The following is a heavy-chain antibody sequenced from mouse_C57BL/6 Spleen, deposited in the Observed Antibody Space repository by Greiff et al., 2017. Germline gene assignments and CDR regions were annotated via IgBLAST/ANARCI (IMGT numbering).Heavy chain of an antibody. Sequence: QVQLQQPGAELVKPGASVKLSCKASGYTFTSYWMHWVKQRPGQGLEWIGMIHPNSGSTNYNEKFKSKATLTVDKSSSTAYIQLSSLTSEYSAVYFCSKDSYPYYAMDYWGQGTSVTVSS. V-gene: IGHV1-64*01. CDR3: SKDSYPYYAMDY. CDR1: GYTFTSYW. J-gene: IGHJ4*01. CDR2: IHPNSGST. D-gene: IGHD2-12*01.